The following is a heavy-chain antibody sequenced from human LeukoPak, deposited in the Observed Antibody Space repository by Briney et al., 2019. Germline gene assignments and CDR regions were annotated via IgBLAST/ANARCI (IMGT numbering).Heavy chain of an antibody. CDR3: AKDKGAVAGSGRTDY. D-gene: IGHD6-19*01. V-gene: IGHV3-23*01. J-gene: IGHJ4*02. CDR1: GFTFSSYA. Sequence: VGCLRLSCAASGFTFSSYAMSWVRQAPGKGLGWVSAISYSGGSTYYADSVKGRFTISRDNSKNTLYLQMNSLRAEDTAVYYCAKDKGAVAGSGRTDYWGQGTLVTVSS. CDR2: ISYSGGST.